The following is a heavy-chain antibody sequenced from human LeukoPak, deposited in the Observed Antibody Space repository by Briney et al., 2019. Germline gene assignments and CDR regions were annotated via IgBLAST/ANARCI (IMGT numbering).Heavy chain of an antibody. CDR1: GFTFSSYA. V-gene: IGHV3-23*01. CDR2: ISGSGGST. Sequence: GGSLRLSCAASGFTFSSYAMSWVRQAPGKGLAWVSAISGSGGSTYYAVSLKGRFTVSRDNSENTLYPQMNSLRAEDTAVYYCAKDPYGTRYFDYWGQGTLVTVSS. D-gene: IGHD2-2*01. CDR3: AKDPYGTRYFDY. J-gene: IGHJ4*02.